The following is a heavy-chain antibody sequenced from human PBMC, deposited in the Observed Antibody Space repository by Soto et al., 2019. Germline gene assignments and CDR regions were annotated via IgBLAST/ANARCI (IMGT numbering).Heavy chain of an antibody. CDR2: IYYSGST. J-gene: IGHJ3*02. Sequence: SETLSLTCTVSGGSISSSSYYWGWIRQPPGKGLEWIGSIYYSGSTYYNPSLKSRVTISVDTSKNQFSLKLSSVTAADTAVYYCARPLFCSGGSCYGFRSVFAIWGQGTTVPVS. CDR3: ARPLFCSGGSCYGFRSVFAI. V-gene: IGHV4-39*01. CDR1: GGSISSSSYY. D-gene: IGHD2-15*01.